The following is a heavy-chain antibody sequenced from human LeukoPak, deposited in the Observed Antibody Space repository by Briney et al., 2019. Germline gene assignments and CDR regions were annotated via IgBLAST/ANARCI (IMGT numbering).Heavy chain of an antibody. CDR2: ISYDGSNK. CDR3: AKATDYGASTNYGMDV. J-gene: IGHJ6*02. D-gene: IGHD4-17*01. CDR1: GFTFSSYG. V-gene: IGHV3-30*18. Sequence: GGSLRLSCAASGFTFSSYGMHWVRQAPGKGLEWVAVISYDGSNKYYADSVKGRFTISRDNSKNTLYLQMNSLRAEDTAVYYCAKATDYGASTNYGMDVWGQGTTVTVSS.